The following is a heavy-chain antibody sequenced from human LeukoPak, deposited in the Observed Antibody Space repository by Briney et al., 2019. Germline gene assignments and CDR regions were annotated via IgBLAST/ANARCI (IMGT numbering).Heavy chain of an antibody. V-gene: IGHV1-69*05. Sequence: SVKVSCKASGGTFSSYAISWVRQAPGQGLEWMGGIIPIFGTANYAQKFQGRVTMTTDTSTSTAYMELRSLRSDDTAVYYCARDLGGSSPDYYYMDVWGKGTTVTISS. J-gene: IGHJ6*03. CDR2: IIPIFGTA. CDR1: GGTFSSYA. D-gene: IGHD1-26*01. CDR3: ARDLGGSSPDYYYMDV.